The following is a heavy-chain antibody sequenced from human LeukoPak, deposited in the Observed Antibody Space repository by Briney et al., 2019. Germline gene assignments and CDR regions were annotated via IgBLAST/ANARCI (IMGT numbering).Heavy chain of an antibody. CDR1: GFTFNRDW. CDR2: IKEDGSEK. D-gene: IGHD2-2*01. Sequence: PGGSLRLSCAASGFTFNRDWTAWVRQAPGKGLEWVANIKEDGSEKNYVDSVKGRFTISRDNAVNSVYLQMNDLRAEDTGVYYCARDDIPNYCPSTSCNLRYFQHWGQGTLVTVSS. CDR3: ARDDIPNYCPSTSCNLRYFQH. V-gene: IGHV3-7*01. J-gene: IGHJ1*01.